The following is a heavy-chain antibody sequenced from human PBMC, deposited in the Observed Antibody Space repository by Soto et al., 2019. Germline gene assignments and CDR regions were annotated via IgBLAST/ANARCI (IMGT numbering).Heavy chain of an antibody. CDR3: AHAGDYDLLTFDH. D-gene: IGHD4-17*01. V-gene: IGHV2-5*02. Sequence: SGPTLVNPTQTLTLTCDFSGFSLSTYDMGVAWIRQPPGKALEWLALIYWDDDKRYSPSLKDRLAISKDTSSNQVVLTITNMDPGDTATYFCAHAGDYDLLTFDHWGPGTLVTVSS. CDR2: IYWDDDK. CDR1: GFSLSTYDMG. J-gene: IGHJ4*02.